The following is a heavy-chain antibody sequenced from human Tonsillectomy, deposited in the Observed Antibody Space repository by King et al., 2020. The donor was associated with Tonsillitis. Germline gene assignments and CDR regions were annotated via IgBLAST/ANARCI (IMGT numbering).Heavy chain of an antibody. J-gene: IGHJ3*01. CDR2: IHPGDSDI. CDR3: STLTRLLPHAAFDV. D-gene: IGHD3-22*01. Sequence: QLVQSGAEVKKPGESLKISCKGSAYTFTDHWIGWVRQMPGKGLEWMGIIHPGDSDIKYSPSFQGQVTISADKSINTPYLHWSSLKASDTALYYCSTLTRLLPHAAFDVWGQGTMVTVSS. V-gene: IGHV5-51*01. CDR1: AYTFTDHW.